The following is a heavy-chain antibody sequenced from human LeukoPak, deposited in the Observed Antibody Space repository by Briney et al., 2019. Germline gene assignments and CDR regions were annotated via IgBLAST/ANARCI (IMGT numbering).Heavy chain of an antibody. D-gene: IGHD1-7*01. CDR1: GGSISSGSYY. CDR3: ARDYTVALGTTTYFQH. Sequence: KSSETLSLTCTVSGGSISSGSYYWSWIRQPAGKGLEWIGRIYTSGSTSYNPSLRSRVTISVDTSKNQFSLKLSSVTAADTAVYYCARDYTVALGTTTYFQHWGQGTLVTVSS. V-gene: IGHV4-61*02. J-gene: IGHJ1*01. CDR2: IYTSGST.